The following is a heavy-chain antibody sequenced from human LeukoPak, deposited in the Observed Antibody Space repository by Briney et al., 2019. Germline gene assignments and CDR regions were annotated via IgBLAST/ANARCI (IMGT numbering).Heavy chain of an antibody. CDR1: GGSISSTGYF. Sequence: SETLSLACTVSGGSISSTGYFWGWIRQPLGKGLEYIGIIHYSGSTYYKPSLKSRVTIPVDTSKNQFSLKLSSVTAADTAVYYCARLKYYYDTSGYAFDIWGQGTMVTVSS. CDR3: ARLKYYYDTSGYAFDI. V-gene: IGHV4-39*01. D-gene: IGHD3-22*01. CDR2: IHYSGST. J-gene: IGHJ3*02.